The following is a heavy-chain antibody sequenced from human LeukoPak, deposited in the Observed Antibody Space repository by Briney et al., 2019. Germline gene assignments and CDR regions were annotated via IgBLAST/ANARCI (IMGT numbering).Heavy chain of an antibody. CDR3: AKDPHYGSGSYATLNWFDP. D-gene: IGHD3-10*01. CDR2: ISYDGSNK. J-gene: IGHJ5*02. Sequence: PGGSLRLSCAASGFTFSSYGMHWVRQAPGKGLEWVAVISYDGSNKYYADSVKGRFTISRDNPKNTLYLQMNSLRAEDTAVYYCAKDPHYGSGSYATLNWFDPWGQGTLVTVSS. CDR1: GFTFSSYG. V-gene: IGHV3-30*18.